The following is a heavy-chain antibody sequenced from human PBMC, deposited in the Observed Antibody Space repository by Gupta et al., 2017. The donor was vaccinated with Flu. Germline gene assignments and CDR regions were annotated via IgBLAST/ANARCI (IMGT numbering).Heavy chain of an antibody. J-gene: IGHJ4*02. Sequence: EVQLVASGGGLVQPGRSLGAACSASGFTFDDTAMRLVRQAPGKGLEWCSGISWNSGSIDYADSVKGRFTISRDNAKNSLYVQMNSLRVEDTALYYCAKGPHHRLRGDSGSDEVHFEDWGQGTLVTVSS. CDR3: AKGPHHRLRGDSGSDEVHFED. CDR1: GFTFDDTA. CDR2: ISWNSGSI. D-gene: IGHD5-12*01. V-gene: IGHV3-9*01.